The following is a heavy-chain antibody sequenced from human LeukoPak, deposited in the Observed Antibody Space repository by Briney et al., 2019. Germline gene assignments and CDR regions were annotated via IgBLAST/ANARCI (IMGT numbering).Heavy chain of an antibody. V-gene: IGHV1-2*02. J-gene: IGHJ4*02. Sequence: ASVKVSCKASGYIFTGYYMHWVRQAPGQGLEWMGWINPNSGGTNYAQKFQGKVTMTRDTSISTAYVELSRLRSDDTAVYYCARVNDYGDYVDYWGQGTLVTVSS. D-gene: IGHD4-17*01. CDR3: ARVNDYGDYVDY. CDR2: INPNSGGT. CDR1: GYIFTGYY.